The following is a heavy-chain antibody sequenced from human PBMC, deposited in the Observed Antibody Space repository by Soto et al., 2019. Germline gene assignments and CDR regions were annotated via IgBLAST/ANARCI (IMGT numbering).Heavy chain of an antibody. CDR3: ARGLATLPVFACEF. J-gene: IGHJ3*01. V-gene: IGHV2-5*01. CDR1: GISLSTSGVG. D-gene: IGHD1-1*01. CDR2: VYWNGDK. Sequence: SGPTMVNPTQTLTLTCTLSGISLSTSGVGLGWIRQTPGKALEWLALVYWNGDKHYSPSLKNRLTITKDTSKNQAVLTMTNMDPVDTATYYCARGLATLPVFACEFWRQGTVVAVSS.